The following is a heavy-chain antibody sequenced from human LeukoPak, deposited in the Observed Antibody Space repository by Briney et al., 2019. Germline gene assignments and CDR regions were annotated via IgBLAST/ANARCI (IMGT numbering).Heavy chain of an antibody. CDR3: ARVTWKTGIAAPDY. Sequence: ASVKVSCMTSGYTFTDYYIHWVRQAPGQGLEWMGQLNPHTGGANYPQKFQGRVSMTRDTYINTAYIEVSRLTSDDTAVYYCARVTWKTGIAAPDYWARGTLVTVSS. CDR2: LNPHTGGA. D-gene: IGHD1-1*01. CDR1: GYTFTDYY. J-gene: IGHJ4*02. V-gene: IGHV1-2*06.